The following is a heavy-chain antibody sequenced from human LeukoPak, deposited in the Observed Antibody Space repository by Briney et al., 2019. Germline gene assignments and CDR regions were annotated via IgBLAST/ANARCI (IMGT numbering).Heavy chain of an antibody. CDR2: IHPSRST. CDR1: GGSFSGYY. CDR3: SRGLDSSKSGLD. V-gene: IGHV4-34*01. J-gene: IGHJ4*02. Sequence: SETLSLTCAVYGGSFSGYYWTWIRQPPGKGLEWIGEIHPSRSTHYNPSLESRFIISLDTSKNHLSLRLSSVTAADTALYYCSRGLDSSKSGLDWGQGTLVTVSS. D-gene: IGHD3/OR15-3a*01.